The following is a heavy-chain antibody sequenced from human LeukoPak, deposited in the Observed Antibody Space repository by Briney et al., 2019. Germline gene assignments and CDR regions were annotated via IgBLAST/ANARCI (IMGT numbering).Heavy chain of an antibody. V-gene: IGHV1-46*01. J-gene: IGHJ3*02. CDR1: GYTFTSYY. CDR2: INPSGGST. CDR3: ARVIGSDYAFDI. Sequence: ASVKVSCKASGYTFTSYYMHWVRQAPGQGLEWMGIINPSGGSTSYAQKFQGRVTMTRDTSTSTVYMELSSLKSEDTAVYYCARVIGSDYAFDIWGQGTMVTVSS. D-gene: IGHD6-25*01.